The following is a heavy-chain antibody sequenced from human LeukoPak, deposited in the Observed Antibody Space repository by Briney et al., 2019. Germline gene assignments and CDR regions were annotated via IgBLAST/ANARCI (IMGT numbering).Heavy chain of an antibody. CDR3: ASYSRRNYDSSGYFH. CDR2: IYHSGST. J-gene: IGHJ4*02. Sequence: SETLSLTCTVSGYSISSGYYWGWIRQPPGKGLEWIGSIYHSGSTYYNPSLKSRVTISVDTSKNQFSLKLSSVTAADTAVYYCASYSRRNYDSSGYFHWGQGTLVTVSS. V-gene: IGHV4-38-2*02. CDR1: GYSISSGYY. D-gene: IGHD3-22*01.